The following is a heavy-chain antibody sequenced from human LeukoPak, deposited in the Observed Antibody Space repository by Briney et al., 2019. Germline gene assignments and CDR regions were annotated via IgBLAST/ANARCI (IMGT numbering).Heavy chain of an antibody. CDR3: GKTTVGYSSGRYPGWPVDY. V-gene: IGHV3-23*01. CDR2: IFGSGGSP. J-gene: IGHJ4*02. CDR1: GFTFNSYA. D-gene: IGHD2-15*01. Sequence: GGSPRLSCAASGFTFNSYAMYWVRQAPGKGLEWISGIFGSGGSPHYADSVKGRFTISRDNSQEIVYLQLDSLRVEDTALYYCGKTTVGYSSGRYPGWPVDYWGQGALVTVSS.